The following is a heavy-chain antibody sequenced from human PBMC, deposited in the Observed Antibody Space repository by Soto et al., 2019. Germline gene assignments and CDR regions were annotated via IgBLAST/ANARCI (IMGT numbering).Heavy chain of an antibody. D-gene: IGHD2-15*01. V-gene: IGHV3-23*01. CDR3: AKSMAATPHHLTYYYYGMDV. Sequence: GGSLRLSCAASGFTFSSYAMSWVRQAPGKGLEWVSAISGSGGSTYYADSVKGRFTISRDNSKNTLYLQMNSLRAEDTAVYYCAKSMAATPHHLTYYYYGMDVWGQGTTVTVSS. J-gene: IGHJ6*02. CDR2: ISGSGGST. CDR1: GFTFSSYA.